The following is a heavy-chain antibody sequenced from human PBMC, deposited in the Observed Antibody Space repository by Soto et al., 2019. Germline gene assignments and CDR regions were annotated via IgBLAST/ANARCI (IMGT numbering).Heavy chain of an antibody. CDR3: ARQGFGELHGLVDV. CDR1: GGPMNNYY. D-gene: IGHD3-10*01. V-gene: IGHV4-59*08. Sequence: QVQLQESGPGLVKPSETLSLTCTISGGPMNNYYCSWFRQPRGQGLEWIGDKSYNGFTRYNPSLRSRVAISLDTAKNQFSMNLSSVTAADTALYYCARQGFGELHGLVDVWGQGITVTVSS. J-gene: IGHJ6*02. CDR2: KSYNGFT.